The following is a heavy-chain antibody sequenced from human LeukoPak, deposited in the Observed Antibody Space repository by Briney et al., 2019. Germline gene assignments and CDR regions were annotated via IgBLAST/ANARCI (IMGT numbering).Heavy chain of an antibody. CDR2: IYSGSS. CDR1: GGSISSYV. V-gene: IGHV4-59*13. CDR3: GRAGPGAFLDH. Sequence: SETLSLTCTGSGGSISSYVWSWIRQPPGKGLEWIDYIYSGSSSYNPSLQSRVTISVDTSMNQFSLKLTSMTAADTAVYYCGRAGPGAFLDHWGRGALVTVSS. J-gene: IGHJ4*02. D-gene: IGHD2-2*01.